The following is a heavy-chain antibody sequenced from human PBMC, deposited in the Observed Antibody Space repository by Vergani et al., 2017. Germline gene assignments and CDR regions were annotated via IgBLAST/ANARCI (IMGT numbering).Heavy chain of an antibody. CDR3: TTELLGYSVVVVTASSH. V-gene: IGHV3-15*01. D-gene: IGHD2-21*02. CDR2: IKTKTDGETT. Sequence: EVHLAESGGGFVKPGGSLRLSCAASGFTFTYAWMSWVRQAPGKGLEWVDRIKTKTDGETTDYAAPVKGRFTISRDDAKNTLYLHMNSLKSEDTAVYYCTTELLGYSVVVVTASSHWGQGTLVTVSS. CDR1: GFTFTYAW. J-gene: IGHJ4*02.